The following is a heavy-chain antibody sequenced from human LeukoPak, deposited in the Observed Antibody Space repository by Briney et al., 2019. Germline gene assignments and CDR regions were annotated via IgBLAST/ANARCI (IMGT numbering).Heavy chain of an antibody. CDR1: TFTFSSYS. CDR2: ISSSSSTI. J-gene: IGHJ3*02. D-gene: IGHD4-17*01. V-gene: IGHV3-48*01. CDR3: AREGAYGDFYDAFDI. Sequence: SLTLSCPPSTFTFSSYSMNWVSQAPGNGMEWVSYISSSSSTIYYADSVKGRFTISRDNAKTSLYLQMNSLRAEDTAVYYCAREGAYGDFYDAFDIWGQGTMVTVSS.